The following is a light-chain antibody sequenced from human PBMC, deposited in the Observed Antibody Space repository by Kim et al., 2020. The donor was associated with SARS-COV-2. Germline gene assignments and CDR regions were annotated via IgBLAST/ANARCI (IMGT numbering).Light chain of an antibody. CDR3: QQYNIWPPLYT. CDR2: GAS. CDR1: QSVSSN. J-gene: IGKJ2*01. Sequence: EIVMTQSPATLSVSPGERATLSCRASQSVSSNLAWYQQKPGQAPRLLVYGASTRATGVPARFSGSGSGTEFTLTISSLQSEDFAVYYCQQYNIWPPLYTFGQGTKVYIK. V-gene: IGKV3-15*01.